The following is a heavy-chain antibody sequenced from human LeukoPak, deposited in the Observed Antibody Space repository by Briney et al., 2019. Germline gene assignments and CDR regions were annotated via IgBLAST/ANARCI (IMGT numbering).Heavy chain of an antibody. CDR2: IYAGGTT. D-gene: IGHD1-14*01. V-gene: IGHV3-NL1*01. J-gene: IGHJ4*02. CDR3: ARVPSPGRTGYFDY. Sequence: PGGSLRLSCAASGFTFSSYGMHWVRQAPGKGLEWVSVIYAGGTTYYADSVKGRFTISRDNAKNTLYLQMNSLRAEDTAVYYCARVPSPGRTGYFDYWGQGTLVTVSS. CDR1: GFTFSSYG.